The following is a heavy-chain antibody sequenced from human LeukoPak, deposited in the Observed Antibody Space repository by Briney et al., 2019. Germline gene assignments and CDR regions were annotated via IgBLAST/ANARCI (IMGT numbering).Heavy chain of an antibody. Sequence: GSLRLSCAASGFTFSTYVIHWVRQAPGKGLEWLTVISYDGKNKYYADSVKGRFTISRDNSKNTLYLQMSSLRAEDTAVYYCARQTASTWLFDYWGQGTLVTVSS. J-gene: IGHJ4*02. V-gene: IGHV3-30*04. CDR3: ARQTASTWLFDY. CDR1: GFTFSTYV. CDR2: ISYDGKNK. D-gene: IGHD6-13*01.